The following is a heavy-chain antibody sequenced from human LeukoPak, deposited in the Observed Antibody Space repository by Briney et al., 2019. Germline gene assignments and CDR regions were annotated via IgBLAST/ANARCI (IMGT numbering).Heavy chain of an antibody. V-gene: IGHV4-4*09. Sequence: SETLSLTCTVSDDSISSYYWSWIRQPPGKGLEWIGYIYPRGSTKYNSSLESRVTISADTSKNQLSLKLTSVSATDTAVYYCARHPPTGGWMTWCFDLWGRGTLVTVYS. J-gene: IGHJ2*01. CDR2: IYPRGST. CDR1: DDSISSYY. D-gene: IGHD7-27*01. CDR3: ARHPPTGGWMTWCFDL.